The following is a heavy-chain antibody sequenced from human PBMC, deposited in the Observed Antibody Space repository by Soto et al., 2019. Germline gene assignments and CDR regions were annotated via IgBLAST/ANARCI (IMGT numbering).Heavy chain of an antibody. D-gene: IGHD2-15*01. CDR3: ARGNSADDY. J-gene: IGHJ4*02. CDR2: IIPILGIA. Sequence: QVQLVQSGAEVKKPGSSVKVSCKASGGTFSSYTISWVRQAPGQGLEWMGRIIPILGIANYAQKFQGRVTITADKSTCTAYMELSSLISEDTAVYYCARGNSADDYWGQGTLVTVSS. CDR1: GGTFSSYT. V-gene: IGHV1-69*02.